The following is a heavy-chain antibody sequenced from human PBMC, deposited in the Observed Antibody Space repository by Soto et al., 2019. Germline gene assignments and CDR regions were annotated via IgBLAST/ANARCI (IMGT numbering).Heavy chain of an antibody. CDR3: ATTLYSSSYGWFEP. CDR1: GGSISSYY. V-gene: IGHV4-4*07. CDR2: IYTSGST. Sequence: PSETLSLTCTVSGGSISSYYWSWIRQPAGKGLEWIGRIYTSGSTNYNPSLKSRVTMSVDTSKNQFSLKLSSVTAADTAVYYWATTLYSSSYGWFEPWGQGTLVTVSS. J-gene: IGHJ5*02. D-gene: IGHD6-6*01.